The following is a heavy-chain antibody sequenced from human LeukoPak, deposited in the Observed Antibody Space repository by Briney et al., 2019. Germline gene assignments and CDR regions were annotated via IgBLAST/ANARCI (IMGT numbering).Heavy chain of an antibody. Sequence: GASVKVSCKASGGTFSSYAISWVRQAPGQGLEWMGGIIPIFGTANYAQKFQGRVTITADESTSTAYMELSSLRSEDTAVYYCARAPITMVRGVIFWFDPWGQGTLVTVSS. V-gene: IGHV1-69*13. CDR1: GGTFSSYA. CDR2: IIPIFGTA. D-gene: IGHD3-10*01. CDR3: ARAPITMVRGVIFWFDP. J-gene: IGHJ5*02.